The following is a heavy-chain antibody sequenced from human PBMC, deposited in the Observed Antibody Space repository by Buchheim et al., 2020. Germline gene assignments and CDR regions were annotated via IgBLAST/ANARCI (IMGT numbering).Heavy chain of an antibody. J-gene: IGHJ5*02. CDR3: ARLPGYCSSTSCLPGGWFDP. CDR2: IYYSGST. Sequence: QVQLQESGPGLVKPSQTLSLTCTVSGGSISSGGYYWSWIRQHPGKGLEWIGYIYYSGSTYYNPSLKSRVTISVDKSKNQFSLKLSSVTAADTAVYYYARLPGYCSSTSCLPGGWFDPWGQGTL. CDR1: GGSISSGGYY. D-gene: IGHD2-2*01. V-gene: IGHV4-31*03.